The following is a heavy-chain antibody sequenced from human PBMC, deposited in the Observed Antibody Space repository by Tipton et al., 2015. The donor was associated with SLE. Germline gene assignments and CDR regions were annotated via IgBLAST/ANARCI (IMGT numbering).Heavy chain of an antibody. J-gene: IGHJ4*02. D-gene: IGHD3-10*01. CDR3: ASGEGDPKYFDY. CDR2: ICHSVRI. CDR1: GDSLTSEC. Sequence: TLSLTCKVSGDSLTSECWGWIRQTPAKGLEWVGYICHSVRINYNPSLKSRVSMSVDKTENQFSLKLYFMAAADTGVYYCASGEGDPKYFDYWGQGTLVTVSS. V-gene: IGHV4-59*01.